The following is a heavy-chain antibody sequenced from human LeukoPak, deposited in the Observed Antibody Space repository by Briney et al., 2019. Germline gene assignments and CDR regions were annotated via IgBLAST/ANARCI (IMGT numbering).Heavy chain of an antibody. CDR1: GYTFTSYG. V-gene: IGHV1-18*01. Sequence: GASVKVSCKASGYTFTSYGISWVRQAPGQGLEWMGWISAYNGNTNYAQKLQGRVTMTTDTSTSTAYMELRSLRSDDTAVYYCARGIALRFLETKYNWFDPWGQGILVTVSS. CDR2: ISAYNGNT. CDR3: ARGIALRFLETKYNWFDP. J-gene: IGHJ5*02. D-gene: IGHD3-3*01.